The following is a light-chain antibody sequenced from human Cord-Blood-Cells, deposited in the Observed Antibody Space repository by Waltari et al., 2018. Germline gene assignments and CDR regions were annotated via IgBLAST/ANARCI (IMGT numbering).Light chain of an antibody. V-gene: IGKV1-39*01. CDR2: AAS. CDR3: QQSYSTPYT. Sequence: DIQITHSSSSLSASVADIVTITYRASQSISSYLNWYQQKPGKAPKIRIYAASSLQSGVPSRFSGSGSGTDFTLTISSLQPEDFATYYCQQSYSTPYTFGQGTKLEIK. CDR1: QSISSY. J-gene: IGKJ2*01.